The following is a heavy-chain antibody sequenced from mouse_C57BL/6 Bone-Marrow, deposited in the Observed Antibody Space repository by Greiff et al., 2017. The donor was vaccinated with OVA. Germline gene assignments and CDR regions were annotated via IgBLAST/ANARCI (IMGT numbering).Heavy chain of an antibody. CDR3: ARHYYYGSSYY. V-gene: IGHV5-6*01. CDR1: GFTFSSYG. D-gene: IGHD1-1*01. Sequence: EVQRVESGGDLVKPGGSLKLSCAASGFTFSSYGLSWVRQTPDKRLEWVATISSGGSYTYYPDSVKGRFTISRDNAKNTLYLQMSSLKAEDTAMYYCARHYYYGSSYYWGQGTLVTVSA. J-gene: IGHJ3*01. CDR2: ISSGGSYT.